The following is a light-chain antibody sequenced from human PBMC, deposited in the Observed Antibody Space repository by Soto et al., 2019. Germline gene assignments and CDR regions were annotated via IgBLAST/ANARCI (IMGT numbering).Light chain of an antibody. CDR3: QQYSNWPPMFT. CDR2: GAS. CDR1: QSVSSN. J-gene: IGKJ2*01. V-gene: IGKV3-11*01. Sequence: EIVMTQSPATLSLSPGERATLSCRASQSVSSNLAWYQQKPGQPPRLLIYGASNRATGIPARFSGSASGTDFTLTISSLQSEDFAVYYCQQYSNWPPMFTFGQGTQLEIK.